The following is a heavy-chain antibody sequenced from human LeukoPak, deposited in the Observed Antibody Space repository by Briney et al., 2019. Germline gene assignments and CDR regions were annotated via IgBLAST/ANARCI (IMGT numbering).Heavy chain of an antibody. V-gene: IGHV3-23*01. CDR1: GFTFSSYA. Sequence: GGSLRLSCAASGFTFSSYAMSWVRQAPGKGLEWVSGISGSGGSTYYADSVKGRFTISRDNSKNTLYLQMNSVRAEDTAVYYCAKGHIAVAYYYFDYWGQGTLVTVSS. J-gene: IGHJ4*02. CDR2: ISGSGGST. CDR3: AKGHIAVAYYYFDY. D-gene: IGHD6-19*01.